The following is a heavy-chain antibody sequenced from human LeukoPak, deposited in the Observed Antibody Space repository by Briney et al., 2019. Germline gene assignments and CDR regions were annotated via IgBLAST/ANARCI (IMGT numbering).Heavy chain of an antibody. Sequence: GESLRISCKGSGYSFTSYWISWVRQMPGEGLEWMGRIDPSDSYTNYSPSFQGHVTISADKSISTAYLQWSSLKASDTAMYYCARLPRDYCSGGSCYSKGDYWGQGTLVTVSS. CDR2: IDPSDSYT. CDR3: ARLPRDYCSGGSCYSKGDY. V-gene: IGHV5-10-1*01. J-gene: IGHJ4*02. D-gene: IGHD2-15*01. CDR1: GYSFTSYW.